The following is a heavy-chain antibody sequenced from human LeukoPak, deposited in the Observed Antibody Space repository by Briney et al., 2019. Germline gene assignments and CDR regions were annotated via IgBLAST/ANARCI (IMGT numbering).Heavy chain of an antibody. J-gene: IGHJ4*02. CDR2: IHNSGTT. V-gene: IGHV4-34*01. CDR3: ARRYYYNLGSFPFDF. CDR1: GGPFSGYF. D-gene: IGHD3-10*01. Sequence: SETLSLTCAVSGGPFSGYFWSWIRQSSGKGLEWIGEIHNSGTTNYDPSLNSRVTISEDTSKNQFYLNLSSVTAADTAVYYCARRYYYNLGSFPFDFWGQGTLVTASS.